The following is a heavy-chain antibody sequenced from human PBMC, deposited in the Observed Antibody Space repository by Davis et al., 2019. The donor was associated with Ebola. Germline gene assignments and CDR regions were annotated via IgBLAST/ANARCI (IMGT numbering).Heavy chain of an antibody. CDR2: IYYSGST. D-gene: IGHD3-22*01. CDR1: GGSISSGGYY. V-gene: IGHV4-31*03. J-gene: IGHJ6*02. CDR3: AREGYYYDSSGYHKGGMDV. Sequence: MPSETLSLTCTVSGGSISSGGYYWSWIRQHPGKGLEWIGYIYYSGSTYYNPSLKSRVTISVDTSKNQFSLKLSSVTAADTAVYYCAREGYYYDSSGYHKGGMDVWGQGTTVTVSS.